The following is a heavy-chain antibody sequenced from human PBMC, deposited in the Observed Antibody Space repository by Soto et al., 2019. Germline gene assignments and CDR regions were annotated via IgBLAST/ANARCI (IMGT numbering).Heavy chain of an antibody. CDR1: GFTFSSYG. CDR2: ISYDGSNK. J-gene: IGHJ4*02. D-gene: IGHD5-12*01. CDR3: AKGGSDNSPFDY. Sequence: GGSLRLSCAASGFTFSSYGMHWVRQAPGKGLEWVAVISYDGSNKYYADSVKGRFTISRDNSKNTLYLQMNSLRAEDTAVYYCAKGGSDNSPFDYWGQGTLVTVSS. V-gene: IGHV3-30*18.